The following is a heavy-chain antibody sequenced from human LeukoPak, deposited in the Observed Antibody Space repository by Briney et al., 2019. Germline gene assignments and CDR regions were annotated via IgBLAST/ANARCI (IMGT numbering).Heavy chain of an antibody. CDR3: ARDTAMVSVDWFDP. Sequence: GGSLRLSCAASGFTFSSYSMNWVRQAPGKGLEWVSYISSSSTIYYADSVKGRFTISRDNAKNSLYLQMNSLRAEDTAVYYCARDTAMVSVDWFDPWGQGTLVTVSS. J-gene: IGHJ5*02. V-gene: IGHV3-48*04. CDR1: GFTFSSYS. D-gene: IGHD5-18*01. CDR2: ISSSSTI.